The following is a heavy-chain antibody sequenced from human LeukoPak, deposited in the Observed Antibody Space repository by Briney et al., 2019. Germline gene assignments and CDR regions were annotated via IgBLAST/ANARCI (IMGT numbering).Heavy chain of an antibody. CDR3: ASHEPGIVAAGTVVVSAFDI. J-gene: IGHJ3*02. Sequence: SETLSLTCTVSGGSISSSSYYWGWIRQPPGKGLEWIGSIYYSGSTYYNPSLKSRVTISVDTSKNQFSLKLSSVTPADTAVYYSASHEPGIVAAGTVVVSAFDIWGQGTMVTVSS. V-gene: IGHV4-39*01. CDR1: GGSISSSSYY. D-gene: IGHD6-13*01. CDR2: IYYSGST.